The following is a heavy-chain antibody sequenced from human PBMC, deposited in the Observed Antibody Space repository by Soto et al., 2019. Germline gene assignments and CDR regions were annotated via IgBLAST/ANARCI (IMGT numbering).Heavy chain of an antibody. J-gene: IGHJ4*02. CDR2: ISGSGGST. Sequence: GESLKISCAASGFTFSSYAMSWVRQAPGKGLEWVSAISGSGGSTYYADSVKGRFTISRDNSKNTLYLQMNSLRAEDTAVYYCAKDPGSIVATIGGGYFDYWGQGTLVTVSS. CDR1: GFTFSSYA. D-gene: IGHD5-12*01. V-gene: IGHV3-23*01. CDR3: AKDPGSIVATIGGGYFDY.